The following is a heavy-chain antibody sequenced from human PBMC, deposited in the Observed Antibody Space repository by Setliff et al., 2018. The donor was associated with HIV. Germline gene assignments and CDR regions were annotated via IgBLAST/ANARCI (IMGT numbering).Heavy chain of an antibody. CDR1: GFTVSGYW. Sequence: HPVGSLRLSCAASGFTVSGYWMSWVRQAPGKGLEWVANIKQDGSERYYVDSVKGRFTISRDNTNNSLYLHMNSLRAEDTAVYYCARAAAYFNFWTGYHPHAFDIWGQGTMVTVSS. D-gene: IGHD3-3*01. CDR2: IKQDGSER. J-gene: IGHJ3*02. V-gene: IGHV3-7*01. CDR3: ARAAAYFNFWTGYHPHAFDI.